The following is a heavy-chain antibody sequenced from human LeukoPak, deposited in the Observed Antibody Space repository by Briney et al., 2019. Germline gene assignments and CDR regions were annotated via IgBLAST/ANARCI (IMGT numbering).Heavy chain of an antibody. D-gene: IGHD2-21*01. J-gene: IGHJ4*02. V-gene: IGHV3-7*03. CDR3: AGEGYVGEAIDY. Sequence: GGSLRLSRAASGFTFTRYWLSWVRPAPWKGREGVANIKQDGSEKFYVDSVKGRFTISRDNAKNSLYLQMNSLRAEDTAVYYCAGEGYVGEAIDYWGQGTLVTVSS. CDR2: IKQDGSEK. CDR1: GFTFTRYW.